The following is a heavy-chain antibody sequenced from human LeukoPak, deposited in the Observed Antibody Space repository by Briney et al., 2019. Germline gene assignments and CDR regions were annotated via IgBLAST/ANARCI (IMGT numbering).Heavy chain of an antibody. J-gene: IGHJ4*02. CDR2: ISGSGGST. V-gene: IGHV3-23*01. D-gene: IGHD3-22*01. Sequence: GGSLRLSCAASGFTLSSEAMSWVRQAPGKGLEWVSSISGSGGSTYYADSVKGRFTISRDTSKNTLYLQMNSLRAEDTAVYYCARGRYYDNSVYYYFDYWGQGTLVTVSS. CDR3: ARGRYYDNSVYYYFDY. CDR1: GFTLSSEA.